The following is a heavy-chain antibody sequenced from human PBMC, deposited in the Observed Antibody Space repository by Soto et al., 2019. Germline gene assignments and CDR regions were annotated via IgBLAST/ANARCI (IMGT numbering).Heavy chain of an antibody. Sequence: SETLSLTCTVSGGSISSYYWSWIRQPPGKGLEWIGYIYYSGNTNYNPSLKSRVTISVDTSKNQFSLKLNSVTAADTAVYYCARGVSEAAAGTCYFDYWGQGTLVTVSS. CDR1: GGSISSYY. V-gene: IGHV4-59*08. D-gene: IGHD6-13*01. CDR2: IYYSGNT. J-gene: IGHJ4*02. CDR3: ARGVSEAAAGTCYFDY.